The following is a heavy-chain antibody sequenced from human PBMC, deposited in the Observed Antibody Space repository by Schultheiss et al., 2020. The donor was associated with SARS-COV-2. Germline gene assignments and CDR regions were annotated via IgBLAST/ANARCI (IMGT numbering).Heavy chain of an antibody. CDR1: GGSISSYY. Sequence: SETLSLTCTVSGGSISSYYWSWIRQPPGKGLEWIGYIYYSGSTNYNPSLKSRVTISVDTSKNQFSLKLSSVTAADTAVYYCARGYYDYVWGSYRLVPYYYYGMDVWGQGTTVTVSS. J-gene: IGHJ6*02. D-gene: IGHD3-16*02. V-gene: IGHV4-59*01. CDR2: IYYSGST. CDR3: ARGYYDYVWGSYRLVPYYYYGMDV.